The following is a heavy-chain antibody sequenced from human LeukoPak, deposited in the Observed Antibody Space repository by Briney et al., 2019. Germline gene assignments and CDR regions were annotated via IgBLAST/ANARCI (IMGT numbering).Heavy chain of an antibody. V-gene: IGHV4-30-2*01. CDR2: IYHSGST. D-gene: IGHD3-22*01. Sequence: TLSLTCAVSGGSISSGGYSWSWIRQPPGKGLEWIGYIYHSGSTYYNPSLKSRVTISVDTSKNQFSLKLSSVTAADTAVYYCARHRAVVIDYYFDYWGQGTLVTVSS. J-gene: IGHJ4*02. CDR3: ARHRAVVIDYYFDY. CDR1: GGSISSGGYS.